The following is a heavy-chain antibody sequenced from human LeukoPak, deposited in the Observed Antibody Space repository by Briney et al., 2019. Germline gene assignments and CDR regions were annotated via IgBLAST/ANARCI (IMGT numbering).Heavy chain of an antibody. CDR2: MRSKTDGVTT. CDR3: ATDSNHLFQN. CDR1: RFTFSNAW. V-gene: IGHV3-15*01. J-gene: IGHJ4*02. D-gene: IGHD3-3*02. Sequence: GGSLSLSCAASRFTFSNAWMSWVRQAPGKGLEWVGRMRSKTDGVTTDYAAPMKGRFTMTRDDSKNALYLQMNSRKIDDTAGYYCATDSNHLFQNWGQGTLVTVSS.